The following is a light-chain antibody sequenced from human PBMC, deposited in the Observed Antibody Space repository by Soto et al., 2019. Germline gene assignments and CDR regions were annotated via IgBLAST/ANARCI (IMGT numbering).Light chain of an antibody. Sequence: DIQMTQSPSTLSASAGDRVTITCRASQNIRSSLAWYQHKPGSAPNLLIYGASSLERGVPSKFSGSGSETEFTLTISSLQTDDFQTYYCQQYYTYPRTFGQGTRWIS. V-gene: IGKV1-5*01. CDR3: QQYYTYPRT. CDR2: GAS. J-gene: IGKJ1*01. CDR1: QNIRSS.